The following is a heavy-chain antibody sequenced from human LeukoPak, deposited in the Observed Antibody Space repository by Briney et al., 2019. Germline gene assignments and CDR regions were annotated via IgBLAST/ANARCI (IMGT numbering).Heavy chain of an antibody. CDR2: IYPGDSDT. CDR1: GYSFTSYW. CDR3: MRQVGSGWYGQYYFEY. Sequence: GESLKISCKGSGYSFTSYWIGWVRQMPGKGLEWMGIIYPGDSDTRYSPSFQGQVTISADKSISTAYLQWSSLKASDTAMYYCMRQVGSGWYGQYYFEYWGQGTLVTVSS. D-gene: IGHD6-19*01. J-gene: IGHJ4*02. V-gene: IGHV5-51*01.